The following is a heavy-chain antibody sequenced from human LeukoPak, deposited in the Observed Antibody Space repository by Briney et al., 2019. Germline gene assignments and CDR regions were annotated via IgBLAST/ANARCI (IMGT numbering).Heavy chain of an antibody. J-gene: IGHJ5*02. CDR1: GFTFSSYA. CDR2: ISGSGGST. CDR3: AKRRQWLAYNWFDP. D-gene: IGHD6-19*01. V-gene: IGHV3-23*01. Sequence: GGSLRLSCVASGFTFSSYAMNWVRQAPGKGLEWVSGISGSGGSTYYSDSVKGRFTISRDNSKNTLYLQMNSLRAEDTAIYYCAKRRQWLAYNWFDPWGQGTLVTVSS.